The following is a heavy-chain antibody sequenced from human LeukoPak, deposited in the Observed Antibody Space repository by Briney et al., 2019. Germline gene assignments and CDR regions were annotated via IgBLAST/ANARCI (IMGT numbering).Heavy chain of an antibody. D-gene: IGHD6-6*01. CDR1: GYSFTSYG. Sequence: GESLKISCKGSGYSFTSYGISWVRQAPGQGLERMGWISAYNGNTNYAQKLQGRVTMTTDTSTSTAYMELRSLRSDDTAVYYCARGGIAARPSWFDPWGQGTLVTVSS. CDR3: ARGGIAARPSWFDP. CDR2: ISAYNGNT. J-gene: IGHJ5*02. V-gene: IGHV1-18*01.